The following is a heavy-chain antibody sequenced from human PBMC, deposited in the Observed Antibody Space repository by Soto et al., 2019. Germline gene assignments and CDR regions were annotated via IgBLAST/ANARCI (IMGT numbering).Heavy chain of an antibody. CDR3: AKDPSWGYRFGWAFDY. V-gene: IGHV3-30*18. J-gene: IGHJ4*02. Sequence: QVQLVESGGGVVQPGKSLRLSCAASGFSFDTYGMHWVRQAPGKGLEWVAVISSRGSYKYYADSVKGRFTISRDGSKNTVFLQMKRLRTEDTALYFCAKDPSWGYRFGWAFDYLGQGTLVTVSS. D-gene: IGHD5-18*01. CDR2: ISSRGSYK. CDR1: GFSFDTYG.